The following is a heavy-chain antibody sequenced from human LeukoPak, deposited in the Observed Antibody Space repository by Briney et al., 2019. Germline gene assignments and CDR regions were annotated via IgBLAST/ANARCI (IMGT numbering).Heavy chain of an antibody. D-gene: IGHD4-17*01. CDR3: ARASNDYGDYQYFQH. V-gene: IGHV1-69*06. J-gene: IGHJ1*01. CDR1: GGTFSSYA. Sequence: GASVKVSCKASGGTFSSYAISWVRQAPGQGLEWMGGIIPIFGTANYAQKFQGRVTITADKSTSTAYMELSSLRSEDTAVYYCARASNDYGDYQYFQHWGQGTLVTVSS. CDR2: IIPIFGTA.